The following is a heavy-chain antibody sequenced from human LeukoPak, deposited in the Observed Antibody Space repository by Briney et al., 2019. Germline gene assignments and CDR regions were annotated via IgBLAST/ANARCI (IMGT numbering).Heavy chain of an antibody. V-gene: IGHV3-23*01. CDR3: AKGGITMIVVVIQHYFDY. D-gene: IGHD3-22*01. Sequence: QPGGSLRLSCAASGFSVSFNYMTWVRQAPGKGLEWVSTISGSGGSTYYADSVKGRFTISRDNSKNTLYLQMNSLRAEDTAVYYCAKGGITMIVVVIQHYFDYWGQGTLVTVSS. J-gene: IGHJ4*02. CDR1: GFSVSFNY. CDR2: ISGSGGST.